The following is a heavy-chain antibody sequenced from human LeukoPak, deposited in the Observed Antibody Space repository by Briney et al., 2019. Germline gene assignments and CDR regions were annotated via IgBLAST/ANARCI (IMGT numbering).Heavy chain of an antibody. V-gene: IGHV3-30*04. D-gene: IGHD3-10*01. CDR3: ARDRGSLYSYGMDV. CDR1: GFTFSGYA. CDR2: ISSDGSKI. Sequence: GGSLRLSCAASGFTFSGYAMHWVRQAPGKGLEWVAIISSDGSKIYYADSVKGRFTISRDNSKNTLYLQMNSLRAEDTAVYYCARDRGSLYSYGMDVWGQGTTVTVSS. J-gene: IGHJ6*02.